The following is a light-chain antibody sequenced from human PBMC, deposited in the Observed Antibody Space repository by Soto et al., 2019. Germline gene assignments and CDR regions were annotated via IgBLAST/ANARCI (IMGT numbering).Light chain of an antibody. CDR3: ATWDDTLNGDVV. Sequence: QSVLTQPPSASGTPGQRVTISCSGGSSNIGSNTVNWYQQLPGTAPRLLIYSTFQRPSGVPDRFSGSKSGTSASLAINGLQPEDEADYYCATWDDTLNGDVVFGGETKLTVL. V-gene: IGLV1-44*01. CDR1: SSNIGSNT. J-gene: IGLJ2*01. CDR2: STF.